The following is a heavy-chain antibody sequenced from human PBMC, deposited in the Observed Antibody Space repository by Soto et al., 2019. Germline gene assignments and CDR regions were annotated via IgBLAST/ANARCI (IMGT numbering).Heavy chain of an antibody. J-gene: IGHJ6*02. CDR1: GYSFTSYW. D-gene: IGHD6-6*01. CDR2: IYPGDSDT. CDR3: ARSFTSIAARPYYYYYGMDV. V-gene: IGHV5-51*01. Sequence: PGESLKISCKGSGYSFTSYWIGWVRQMPGKGLEWMGIIYPGDSDTRYSPSFQGQVTISADKSISTAYLQWSSLKASDTAMYYCARSFTSIAARPYYYYYGMDVWGQGTTVTVSS.